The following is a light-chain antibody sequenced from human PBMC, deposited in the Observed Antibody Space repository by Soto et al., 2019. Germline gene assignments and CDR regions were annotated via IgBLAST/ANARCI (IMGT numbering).Light chain of an antibody. Sequence: DIQMTQSPSSLSASVGDRVSITCRASQSISTWLAWYQQQPGGAPRLLIYDASSLQSGVPSRFSGNGSGTEFTLTISSLQPYDFSSYYCQHYYNYPWTFGQGTNV. CDR2: DAS. J-gene: IGKJ1*01. V-gene: IGKV1-5*01. CDR3: QHYYNYPWT. CDR1: QSISTW.